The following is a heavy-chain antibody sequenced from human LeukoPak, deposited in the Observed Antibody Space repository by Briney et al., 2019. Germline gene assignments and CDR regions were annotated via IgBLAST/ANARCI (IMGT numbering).Heavy chain of an antibody. CDR2: IITILGIE. Sequence: SVKVSCKASGGTFSSYAISWVRQAPGQGLEWMGRIITILGIENYAQKFQGRVTITADKSTSTAYMELSSLRSEDTAVYYCASVLSGIAVAGSFDPWGQGTLVTVSS. V-gene: IGHV1-69*04. J-gene: IGHJ5*02. CDR3: ASVLSGIAVAGSFDP. CDR1: GGTFSSYA. D-gene: IGHD6-19*01.